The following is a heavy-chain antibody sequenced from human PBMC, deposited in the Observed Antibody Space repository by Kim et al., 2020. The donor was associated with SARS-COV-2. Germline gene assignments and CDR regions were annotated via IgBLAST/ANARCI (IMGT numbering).Heavy chain of an antibody. CDR1: GFTFSSYW. Sequence: GGSLRLSCAASGFTFSSYWMHWVRQAPGKGLVWVSRINSDGSSTSYADSVKGRFTISRDNAKNTLYLQMNSLRAEDTAVYYCAREGYSYGPPGRRGVNWFDPWGQGTLVTVSS. J-gene: IGHJ5*02. CDR2: INSDGSST. CDR3: AREGYSYGPPGRRGVNWFDP. V-gene: IGHV3-74*01. D-gene: IGHD5-18*01.